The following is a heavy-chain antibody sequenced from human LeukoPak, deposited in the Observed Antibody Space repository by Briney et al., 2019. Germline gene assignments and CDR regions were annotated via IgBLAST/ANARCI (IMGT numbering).Heavy chain of an antibody. J-gene: IGHJ4*02. V-gene: IGHV3-23*01. Sequence: PGGSLRLSCAASGFTFSSYVMSWVRQAPGKGLECVSALIGTGGSPYYADSVKGRFTISRDNSKNTLYLQMNSLRVEDTAVYYCVRQRGYCTEGTCYFENWGQGTLVTVSS. D-gene: IGHD2-8*02. CDR1: GFTFSSYV. CDR2: LIGTGGSP. CDR3: VRQRGYCTEGTCYFEN.